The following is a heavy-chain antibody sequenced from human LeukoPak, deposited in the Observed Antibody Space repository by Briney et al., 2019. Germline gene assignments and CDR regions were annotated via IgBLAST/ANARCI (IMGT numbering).Heavy chain of an antibody. CDR2: IKSKTDGGTT. J-gene: IGHJ3*02. D-gene: IGHD2-21*02. CDR1: GFTFSNAW. Sequence: GGSLRLSCAASGFTFSNAWMSWVRQAPGKGLEWVGRIKSKTDGGTTDYAAPVKGRFTISRDDSKNTLYLQMNSPKTEDTAVYYCTTKLAYCGGDCYPGAFDIWGQGTMVTVSS. CDR3: TTKLAYCGGDCYPGAFDI. V-gene: IGHV3-15*01.